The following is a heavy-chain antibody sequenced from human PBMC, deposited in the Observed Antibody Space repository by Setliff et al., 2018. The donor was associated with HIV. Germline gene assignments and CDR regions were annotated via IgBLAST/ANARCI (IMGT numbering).Heavy chain of an antibody. J-gene: IGHJ6*03. CDR1: GYSFTSYY. CDR3: ARARRDSYDRGRRNHYYIDV. Sequence: ASVKVSCKASGYSFTSYYVHWVRQAPGQGLEWMGIINPSGGTTSYAQKFQGRVTMTRDTSTSTVYMELSSLSSEDTAVYYCARARRDSYDRGRRNHYYIDVWGKGTTVTVSS. V-gene: IGHV1-46*01. D-gene: IGHD3-22*01. CDR2: INPSGGTT.